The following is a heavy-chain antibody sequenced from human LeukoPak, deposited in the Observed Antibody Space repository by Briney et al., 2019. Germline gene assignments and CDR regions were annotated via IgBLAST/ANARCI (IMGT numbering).Heavy chain of an antibody. CDR1: GFTFSNYD. CDR3: AKEIDFVY. J-gene: IGHJ4*02. CDR2: ISYDGTNK. V-gene: IGHV3-30*18. D-gene: IGHD3-3*01. Sequence: GRSPRLSCAASGFTFSNYDMHWVRQAPGKGLEWVAVISYDGTNKYYADSVKGRFTISRDNSKSTLYLQMNSLRAEDTAVYYCAKEIDFVYWGQGTLVTVSS.